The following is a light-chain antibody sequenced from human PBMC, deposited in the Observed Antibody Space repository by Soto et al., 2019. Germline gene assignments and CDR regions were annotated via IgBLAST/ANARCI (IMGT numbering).Light chain of an antibody. CDR3: QSYDNTLSASV. V-gene: IGLV1-40*01. J-gene: IGLJ2*01. CDR2: GPT. Sequence: QSVLTQPPSVSGAPGQRVTISCTGSSSNIGGTHVVHWDQQFPGRAPNLLIYGPTNRPSVVPDRCPGSQSGTSASLASTGLQAEDEADYYCQSYDNTLSASVLGGGAKLTVL. CDR1: SSNIGGTHV.